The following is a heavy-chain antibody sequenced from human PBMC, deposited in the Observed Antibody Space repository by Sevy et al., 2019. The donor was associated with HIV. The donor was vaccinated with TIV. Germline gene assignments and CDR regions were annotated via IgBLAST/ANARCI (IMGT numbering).Heavy chain of an antibody. D-gene: IGHD1-26*01. Sequence: GGSLRLSCAASGFPFSSYAMSWVRQAPGKGLEWVSAISGSGGSTYYADSVKGRFTISRDNSKNTLYLQMNSLRAEDTAVYYCARDHLGSPLGHYMDVWGKRTTVTVSS. J-gene: IGHJ6*03. CDR1: GFPFSSYA. CDR2: ISGSGGST. V-gene: IGHV3-23*01. CDR3: ARDHLGSPLGHYMDV.